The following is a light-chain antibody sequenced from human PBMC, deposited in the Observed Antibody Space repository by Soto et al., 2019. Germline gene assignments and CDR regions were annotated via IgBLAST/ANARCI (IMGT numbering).Light chain of an antibody. CDR3: QQYNRLWT. Sequence: DIHMTQFPSTLSSTFGDSVTITFRASQPISGFLAWYQQKPGRAPKVLIHGASTMESGVPARFSASGSGTEFTLTISNVQPDDFATYYCQQYNRLWTFGQGTKVDIK. V-gene: IGKV1-5*01. J-gene: IGKJ1*01. CDR1: QPISGF. CDR2: GAS.